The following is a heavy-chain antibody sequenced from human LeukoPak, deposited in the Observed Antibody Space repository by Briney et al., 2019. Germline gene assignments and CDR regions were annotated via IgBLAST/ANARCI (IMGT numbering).Heavy chain of an antibody. CDR2: ISYDGSNK. D-gene: IGHD6-13*01. Sequence: GGSLRLSCAASGFTFSSYGMHWVRQAPGKGLEWVAVISYDGSNKYYADSVKGRFTISRDNSKNTLYLQMNSLRAEDTAVYYCAKAYSSSWGLDYWGQGTLVTVSS. J-gene: IGHJ4*02. V-gene: IGHV3-30*18. CDR1: GFTFSSYG. CDR3: AKAYSSSWGLDY.